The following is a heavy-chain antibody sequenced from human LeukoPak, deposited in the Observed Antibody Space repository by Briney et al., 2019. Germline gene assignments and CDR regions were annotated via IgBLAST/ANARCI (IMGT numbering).Heavy chain of an antibody. Sequence: SETLSLTCTVSGGSISSYYWSWIRQPPGKGLGWIGYFSYSGSTNYNPSLKSRVTISVDTSKNQFSLKLTSVTAADTAVYYCAKSSSGWYFSYYYYYMDVWGKGTTVTISS. CDR3: AKSSSGWYFSYYYYYMDV. D-gene: IGHD6-19*01. CDR2: FSYSGST. J-gene: IGHJ6*03. CDR1: GGSISSYY. V-gene: IGHV4-59*01.